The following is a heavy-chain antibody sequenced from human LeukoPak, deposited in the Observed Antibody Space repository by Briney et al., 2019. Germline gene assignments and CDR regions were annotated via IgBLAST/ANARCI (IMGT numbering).Heavy chain of an antibody. J-gene: IGHJ4*02. D-gene: IGHD3-9*01. V-gene: IGHV1-69*05. CDR2: IIPIFGTA. CDR3: ARYLDKGLFDY. Sequence: ASVTVSCKASGGTFSSYAISWVRQAPGQGLEWMGGIIPIFGTANYAQKFQGRVTITTDESTSTAYMELSSLRSEDKAVYYCARYLDKGLFDYWGQGTLVTVSS. CDR1: GGTFSSYA.